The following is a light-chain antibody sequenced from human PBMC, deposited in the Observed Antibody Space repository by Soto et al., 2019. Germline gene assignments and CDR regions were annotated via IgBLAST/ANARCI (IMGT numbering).Light chain of an antibody. CDR2: EGS. V-gene: IGLV2-23*01. CDR3: GSYAGTVV. Sequence: QSALTQPASVSGSPGQSITISCTGTRSDVGSYNLVSWYQQHPGKAPKLMIYEGSKRPSGVSNRFSGSKSGNTASLTVSGLQAEDEADYFCGSYAGTVVFGGGTKLTVL. CDR1: RSDVGSYNL. J-gene: IGLJ2*01.